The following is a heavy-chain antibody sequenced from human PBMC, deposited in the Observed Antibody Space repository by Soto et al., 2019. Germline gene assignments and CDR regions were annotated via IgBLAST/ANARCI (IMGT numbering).Heavy chain of an antibody. CDR3: VRDGTKTLRDCFDP. J-gene: IGHJ5*02. Sequence: SETLSLTCTVSGASISGFYWSWIRKSAGKGLEWIGRIYATGTTDYNPSLKSRVMMSVDTSKKQFSLKLRSVTAADTAVYYCVRDGTKTLRDCFDPWGQGISVTVSS. CDR1: GASISGFY. CDR2: IYATGTT. D-gene: IGHD1-1*01. V-gene: IGHV4-4*07.